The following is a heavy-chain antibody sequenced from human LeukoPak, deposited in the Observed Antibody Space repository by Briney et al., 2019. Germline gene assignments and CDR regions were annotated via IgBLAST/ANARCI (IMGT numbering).Heavy chain of an antibody. Sequence: TLSLTCTVSGGSISSYYWSWIRQPPGKALEWLARIDWDDDKYYSTSLKTRLTISKDTSKNQVVLTMTNMDPADTATYYCARIPPHFVDLVDVWGQGTTVTVSS. CDR3: ARIPPHFVDLVDV. J-gene: IGHJ6*02. CDR1: GGSISSYY. CDR2: IDWDDDK. D-gene: IGHD3/OR15-3a*01. V-gene: IGHV2-70*11.